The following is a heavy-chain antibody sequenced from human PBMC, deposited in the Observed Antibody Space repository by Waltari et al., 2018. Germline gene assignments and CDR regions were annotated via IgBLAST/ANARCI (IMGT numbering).Heavy chain of an antibody. CDR3: ARMTTVLYYFDF. Sequence: QMQLQESGPGLLKPSQTLSLTCTVSRGSISSGPYYWSWIRQAPGKGLEWIGRIYLNGGTKYNPSLKSRVSISADPSKNQFSLTLTSLTAADTAVYYCARMTTVLYYFDFWGRGTLVTVSS. J-gene: IGHJ4*02. V-gene: IGHV4-61*02. D-gene: IGHD4-17*01. CDR2: IYLNGGT. CDR1: RGSISSGPYY.